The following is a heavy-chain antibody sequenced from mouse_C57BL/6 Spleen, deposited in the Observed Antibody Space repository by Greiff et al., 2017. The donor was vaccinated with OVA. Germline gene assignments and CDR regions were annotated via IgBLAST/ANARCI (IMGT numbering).Heavy chain of an antibody. V-gene: IGHV1-52*01. CDR2: IDPSDSET. CDR3: ARVGDYFDY. CDR1: GYTFTSYW. J-gene: IGHJ2*01. Sequence: VQLQQPGAELVRPGSSVKLSCKASGYTFTSYWMHWVKQRPIQGLEWIGNIDPSDSETHYNQKFKDKATLTVDKSSSTAYMQLSSLTSDDTAVYYCARVGDYFDYWGQGTTLTVSS.